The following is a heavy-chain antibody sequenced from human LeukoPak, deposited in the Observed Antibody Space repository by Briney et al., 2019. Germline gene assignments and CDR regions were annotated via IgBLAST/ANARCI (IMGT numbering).Heavy chain of an antibody. CDR3: ARSRQWHYYYMDV. CDR2: IYYSGGT. CDR1: GGSFSGYY. Sequence: KPSETLSLTCAVYGGSFSGYYWSWIRQPPGKGLEWIGYIYYSGGTNYNPSLKSRVTISVDTSKNQFSLKLSSVTAADTAVYYCARSRQWHYYYMDVWGKGTTVTVSS. J-gene: IGHJ6*03. V-gene: IGHV4-59*01. D-gene: IGHD6-19*01.